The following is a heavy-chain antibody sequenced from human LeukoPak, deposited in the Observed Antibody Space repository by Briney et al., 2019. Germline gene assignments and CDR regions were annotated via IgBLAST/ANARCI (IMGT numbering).Heavy chain of an antibody. V-gene: IGHV4-34*01. CDR1: GGSFSGYY. D-gene: IGHD3-3*01. Sequence: SETLSLTCAVYGGSFSGYYWSWIRQPPGKGLEWIGEINHSGSTNYNPSLKSRVTISVETSKNQFSLKLSSVTAADTAVYYCAREAKYYDFWSGYYTGMYSMYYMDVWGKGTTVTVSS. CDR2: INHSGST. CDR3: AREAKYYDFWSGYYTGMYSMYYMDV. J-gene: IGHJ6*03.